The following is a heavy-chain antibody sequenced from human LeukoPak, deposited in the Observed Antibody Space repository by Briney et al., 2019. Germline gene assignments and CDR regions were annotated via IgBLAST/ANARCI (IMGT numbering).Heavy chain of an antibody. J-gene: IGHJ3*02. V-gene: IGHV3-23*01. CDR1: GFTFSSYA. CDR3: AKVMVRGVITEDGFDI. Sequence: GGSLRLSCAASGFTFSSYAMSWVRQAPGKGLEWVSAISGSGGSTYYADSVKGRFTISRDNSKNTLYLQMNSLRAEDTAVYYCAKVMVRGVITEDGFDIWGQGTMVTVSS. CDR2: ISGSGGST. D-gene: IGHD3-10*01.